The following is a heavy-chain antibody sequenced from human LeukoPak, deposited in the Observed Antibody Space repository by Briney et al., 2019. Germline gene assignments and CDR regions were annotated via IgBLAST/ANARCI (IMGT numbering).Heavy chain of an antibody. CDR1: GYTFTGYY. V-gene: IGHV1-2*04. Sequence: ASVKVSCKASGYTFTGYYMHWVRQAPGQGLEWMGWINPNSGGTNYAQKFQGWVTMTRDTSISTAYMELSRLRSDDTAVYYCARDYYDSSGYYAGDAFDIWGQGTMVTVSS. D-gene: IGHD3-22*01. CDR3: ARDYYDSSGYYAGDAFDI. CDR2: INPNSGGT. J-gene: IGHJ3*02.